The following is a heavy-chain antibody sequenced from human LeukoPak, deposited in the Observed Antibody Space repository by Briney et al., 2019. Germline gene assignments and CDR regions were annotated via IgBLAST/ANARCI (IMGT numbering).Heavy chain of an antibody. J-gene: IGHJ4*02. D-gene: IGHD6-13*01. V-gene: IGHV3-30*18. CDR3: AKDHSSSWDYFDY. CDR2: ISYDGSNK. CDR1: GFTFSSYG. Sequence: PGGSLRLSCAASGFTFSSYGMHWVRQAPGKGLEWVAVISYDGSNKYYADSVKGRFTISRDNSKNTLYLQMNSLRAEDMALYYCAKDHSSSWDYFDYWGQGTLVTVSS.